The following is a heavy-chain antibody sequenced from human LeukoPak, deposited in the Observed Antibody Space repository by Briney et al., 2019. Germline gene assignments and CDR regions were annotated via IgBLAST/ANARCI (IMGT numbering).Heavy chain of an antibody. D-gene: IGHD2-21*02. CDR2: LISDGSST. CDR1: GFTLSSYW. V-gene: IGHV3-74*01. CDR3: ARDSSSVVVTAINY. Sequence: GGSLRLSCVASGFTLSSYWTHWGRQTPGKGRVWVSRLISDGSSTSYTDSVKGRFTISRDNAKNTLYLQMNRLRAEDTAVYYSARDSSSVVVTAINYWGQGTLVPVSS. J-gene: IGHJ4*02.